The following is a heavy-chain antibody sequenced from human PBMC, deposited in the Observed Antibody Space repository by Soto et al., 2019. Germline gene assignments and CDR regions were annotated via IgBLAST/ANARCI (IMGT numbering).Heavy chain of an antibody. Sequence: GGSLRLSCAASGFTFSSYAMSWVRQAPGKGLEWVSAISGRGGSTYYADSVKGRFTISRDNSMNTLYLQMNSLRAEDTAVYYCAKQAVVLVAAATDWYFDLWGRGTLVTVSS. V-gene: IGHV3-23*01. CDR1: GFTFSSYA. D-gene: IGHD2-15*01. CDR2: ISGRGGST. CDR3: AKQAVVLVAAATDWYFDL. J-gene: IGHJ2*01.